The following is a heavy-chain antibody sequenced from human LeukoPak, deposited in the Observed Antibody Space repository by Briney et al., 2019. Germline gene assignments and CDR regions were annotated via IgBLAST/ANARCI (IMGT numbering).Heavy chain of an antibody. CDR1: GYSLSSGYY. CDR3: ARRSVVPANYYYYYMDV. Sequence: PSETLSPTCAVSGYSLSSGYYWGWIRQPPGKGLGWIGSIYHSESTYYNPSLKSRVTISVDTSKNQFSLKLSSVTAADTAVYYCARRSVVPANYYYYYMDVWGKGTTVTVSS. D-gene: IGHD2-2*01. CDR2: IYHSEST. J-gene: IGHJ6*03. V-gene: IGHV4-38-2*01.